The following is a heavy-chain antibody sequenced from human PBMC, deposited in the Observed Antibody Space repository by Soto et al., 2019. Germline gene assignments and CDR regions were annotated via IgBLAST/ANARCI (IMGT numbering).Heavy chain of an antibody. J-gene: IGHJ6*02. D-gene: IGHD3-9*01. CDR1: GYIFSNYG. V-gene: IGHV1-18*01. Sequence: QVQLVQSGPEVKKPGASVKVSCKASGYIFSNYGIAWVRQAPGQGPEWMGWISGYNGNTNSVQKLQGRVTMTTDTSTTIAYMELRSLTSDDTAVYYCARGRYSSGGMDVWGQGTTVIVSS. CDR2: ISGYNGNT. CDR3: ARGRYSSGGMDV.